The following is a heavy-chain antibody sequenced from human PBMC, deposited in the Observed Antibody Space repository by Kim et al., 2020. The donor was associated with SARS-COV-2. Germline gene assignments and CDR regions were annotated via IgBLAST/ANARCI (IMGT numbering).Heavy chain of an antibody. Sequence: GGSLRLSCAASGFTFSGYAMSWVRQAPGKGLEWVSAISSSGGSTYYADSVKGRFTISRDNSKNTLYLQMNSLRAEDTAVYYCAKAEGGYSLLWFGELADYWGQGTLVTVSS. J-gene: IGHJ4*02. CDR2: ISSSGGST. V-gene: IGHV3-23*01. D-gene: IGHD3-10*01. CDR3: AKAEGGYSLLWFGELADY. CDR1: GFTFSGYA.